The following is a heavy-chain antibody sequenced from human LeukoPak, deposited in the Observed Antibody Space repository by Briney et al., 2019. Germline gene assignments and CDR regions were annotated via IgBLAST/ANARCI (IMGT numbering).Heavy chain of an antibody. J-gene: IGHJ4*02. CDR2: ISGSGGST. CDR1: GFTFSSYA. Sequence: GGSLRLSCAASGFTFSSYAMSWVRQAPGKGLEWVSAISGSGGSTYYADSVKGRFTISRDNSKNTLYLQMNSPRAEDTAVYYCAKDPSTTYYDFWSGTETDYWGQGTLVTVSS. D-gene: IGHD3-3*01. CDR3: AKDPSTTYYDFWSGTETDY. V-gene: IGHV3-23*01.